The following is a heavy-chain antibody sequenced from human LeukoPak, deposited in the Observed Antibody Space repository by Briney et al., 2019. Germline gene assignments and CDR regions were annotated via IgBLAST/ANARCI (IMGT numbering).Heavy chain of an antibody. CDR1: GYTFTGYY. CDR3: ATSITMVRGVPRYFDY. V-gene: IGHV1-2*02. Sequence: HWASVKVSCKASGYTFTGYYMHWVRQAPGQGLEWMGWINPNSGGTNYAQKFQGRVTMTRDTSISTAYMELSRLRSEDTAVYYCATSITMVRGVPRYFDYWGQGTLVTVSS. J-gene: IGHJ4*02. CDR2: INPNSGGT. D-gene: IGHD3-10*01.